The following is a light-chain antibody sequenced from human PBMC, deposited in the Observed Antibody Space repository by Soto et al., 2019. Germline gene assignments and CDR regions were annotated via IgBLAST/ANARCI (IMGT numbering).Light chain of an antibody. J-gene: IGKJ1*01. V-gene: IGKV1-5*03. CDR3: EQYNSYPWT. CDR2: RAS. Sequence: DIQMTQSPSTLSASVGDRVTITCRASQSISIWLAWYQDKPGKAPKVLIYRASSLQSGVPPRFSGRGSGTEFTLTISSLQPDDFATYYCEQYNSYPWTFGRGTKVEVK. CDR1: QSISIW.